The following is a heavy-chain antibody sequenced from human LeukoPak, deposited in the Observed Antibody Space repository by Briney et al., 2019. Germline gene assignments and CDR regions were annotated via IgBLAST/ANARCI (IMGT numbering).Heavy chain of an antibody. CDR3: ARARIWYSSSWYFDY. Sequence: PSETLSLTCAVYDGSFSGYYWSWIRQPPGKGLEWIGEINHSGSTNYNPSLKSRVTISVDTSKNQFSLKLSSVTAADTAVYYCARARIWYSSSWYFDYWGQGTLVTVSS. J-gene: IGHJ4*02. CDR2: INHSGST. V-gene: IGHV4-34*01. CDR1: DGSFSGYY. D-gene: IGHD6-13*01.